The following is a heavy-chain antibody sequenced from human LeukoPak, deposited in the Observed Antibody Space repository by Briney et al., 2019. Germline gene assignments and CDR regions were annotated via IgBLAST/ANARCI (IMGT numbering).Heavy chain of an antibody. Sequence: SETLSLTCTVSGGSISSSSYYWGWIRQPPGKGLEWIGSIYCSGSTYYNPSLKSRVTISVDTSKNQFSLKLSSVTAADTAVYYCARHSGYSSSWYRVGYYCYYYMDVWGKGTTVTISS. CDR2: IYCSGST. CDR1: GGSISSSSYY. D-gene: IGHD6-13*01. CDR3: ARHSGYSSSWYRVGYYCYYYMDV. J-gene: IGHJ6*03. V-gene: IGHV4-39*01.